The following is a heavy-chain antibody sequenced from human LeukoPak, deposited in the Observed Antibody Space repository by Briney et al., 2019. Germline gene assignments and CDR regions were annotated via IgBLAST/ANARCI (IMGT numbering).Heavy chain of an antibody. CDR1: GFTFSSYG. Sequence: GRSLRLSCAASGFTFSSYGMHWVRQAPGQGLEWVAVISYDGSNKYYADSVKGRFTISRDNSKNTLYLQMNSLRAEDTAVYYCAKDLEAVTMIVPYWGQGTLVTVSS. CDR3: AKDLEAVTMIVPY. J-gene: IGHJ4*02. CDR2: ISYDGSNK. D-gene: IGHD3-22*01. V-gene: IGHV3-30*18.